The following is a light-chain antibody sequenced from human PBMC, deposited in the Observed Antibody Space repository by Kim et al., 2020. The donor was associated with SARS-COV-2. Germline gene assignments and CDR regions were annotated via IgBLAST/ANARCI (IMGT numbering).Light chain of an antibody. V-gene: IGLV6-57*03. CDR3: QSYNRDNVL. Sequence: LTQPPSVSESPGKTVTISCTRSSGSIDDNYVQWYQQRPGGVPTAVIYEDDQRPSGVSDRFSGSIDNSSNSASLTISGLRTEDEADYYCQSYNRDNVLFGGGTQLTVL. CDR2: EDD. J-gene: IGLJ2*01. CDR1: SGSIDDNY.